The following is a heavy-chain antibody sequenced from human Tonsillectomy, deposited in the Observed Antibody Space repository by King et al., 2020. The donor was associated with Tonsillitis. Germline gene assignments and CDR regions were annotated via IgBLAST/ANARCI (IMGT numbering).Heavy chain of an antibody. Sequence: VQLQESGPGLVKPSETLSLTCTVSGGSISGHYLSWIRQSPGKGLDIIGFIHFSGTTHYNPSLKSRVTMSVDTSKSQFSLRLTSLTTADTAVYYCARGADDAKTHIWGQGPLATVSS. CDR3: ARGADDAKTHI. CDR1: GGSISGHY. J-gene: IGHJ4*02. V-gene: IGHV4-59*11. D-gene: IGHD2-21*01. CDR2: IHFSGTT.